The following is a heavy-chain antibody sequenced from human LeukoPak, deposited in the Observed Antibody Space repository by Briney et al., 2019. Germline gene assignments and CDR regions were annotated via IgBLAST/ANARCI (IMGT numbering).Heavy chain of an antibody. J-gene: IGHJ6*02. D-gene: IGHD3-16*01. V-gene: IGHV3-7*01. Sequence: GGSLRLSCAASGFTFSSYWMSWVRQAPGKGLEWVANIKQDGSEKYYVDSVKGRFTISRDDAKNTLYLQMNSLRAEDTAVYYCAGLWGSYYGMDVWGQGTTVTVSS. CDR1: GFTFSSYW. CDR3: AGLWGSYYGMDV. CDR2: IKQDGSEK.